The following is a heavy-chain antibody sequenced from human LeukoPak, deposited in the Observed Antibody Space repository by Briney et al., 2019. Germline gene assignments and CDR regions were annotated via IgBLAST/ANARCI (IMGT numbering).Heavy chain of an antibody. CDR2: LSASGRGT. CDR1: GFTFSDSY. CDR3: AKGIPWACLPYCAFDI. D-gene: IGHD1-26*01. V-gene: IGHV3-23*01. J-gene: IGHJ3*02. Sequence: GGSLRLSCAASGFTFSDSYMIWVRQAPGKGLQWVSTLSASGRGTYYADFVKGRFTVSRDNSKNTLYLQMNSLRAEDTALYFCAKGIPWACLPYCAFDIWGQGTMVTVSS.